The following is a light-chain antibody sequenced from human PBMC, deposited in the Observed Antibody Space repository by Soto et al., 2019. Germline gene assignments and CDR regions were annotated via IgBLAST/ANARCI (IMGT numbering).Light chain of an antibody. CDR3: SPYVGSNNFPYV. J-gene: IGLJ1*01. CDR2: EVD. V-gene: IGLV2-8*01. Sequence: QSVLAQPPSASGSPGQSVTISCTGTSSDVGGYNYVSWYQHHPGKAPKLIIYEVDERPSGVPDRFSGSKSGNTASLTVSGLQAEDEADYYCSPYVGSNNFPYVFGTGTKVTVL. CDR1: SSDVGGYNY.